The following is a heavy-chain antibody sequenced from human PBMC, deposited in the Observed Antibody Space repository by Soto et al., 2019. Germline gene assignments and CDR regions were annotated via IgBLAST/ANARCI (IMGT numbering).Heavy chain of an antibody. CDR3: ASIWFGEAPFDY. J-gene: IGHJ4*02. CDR2: IYYSGST. D-gene: IGHD3-10*01. V-gene: IGHV4-59*01. Sequence: TSETLSLTCTVSGGSISSYYWSWIRQPPGEGLEWIGYIYYSGSTNYNPSLKSRVTISVDTSKNQFSLKLSSVTAADTAVYYCASIWFGEAPFDYWGQGTLVNVSS. CDR1: GGSISSYY.